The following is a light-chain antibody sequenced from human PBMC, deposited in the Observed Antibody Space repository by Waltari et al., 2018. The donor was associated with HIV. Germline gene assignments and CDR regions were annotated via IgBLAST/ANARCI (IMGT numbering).Light chain of an antibody. Sequence: QSVLTQPHSVSAAPRQKVSISCSGSSSKIGKNAANWYQQIPGTAPRLLIYYDDLVPSGVSDRFSGSKSGTSASLAISGLQSEDEADYYCAAWDDTLNGWVFGGGTKLTVL. CDR2: YDD. J-gene: IGLJ3*02. CDR1: SSKIGKNA. V-gene: IGLV1-36*01. CDR3: AAWDDTLNGWV.